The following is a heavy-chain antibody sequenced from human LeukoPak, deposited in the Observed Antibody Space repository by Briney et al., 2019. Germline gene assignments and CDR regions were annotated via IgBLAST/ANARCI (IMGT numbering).Heavy chain of an antibody. CDR2: IIPIFGTA. CDR1: GGTFSSYA. J-gene: IGHJ4*02. CDR3: AREYYGSGSYYNAPFDY. Sequence: ASVKVSCKASGGTFSSYAISWVRQAPGQGLVWMGGIIPIFGTANYAQKFQGRVTITADKSTSTAYMELSSLRSEDTAVYYCAREYYGSGSYYNAPFDYWGQGTLVTVSS. D-gene: IGHD3-10*01. V-gene: IGHV1-69*06.